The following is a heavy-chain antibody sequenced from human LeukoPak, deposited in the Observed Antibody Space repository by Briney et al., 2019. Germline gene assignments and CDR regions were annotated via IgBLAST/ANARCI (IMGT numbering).Heavy chain of an antibody. CDR2: ISSSSSYI. CDR1: GFTFSSYE. V-gene: IGHV3-21*01. Sequence: GGSLRLSCAASGFTFSSYEMNWVRQAPGKGLEWVSCISSSSSYIYYANSVKGRFTISRDNAKNSLYLQMNSLRAEDTAVYYCARDYENLTGSKTHFHYWGQGTLVTVSS. CDR3: ARDYENLTGSKTHFHY. J-gene: IGHJ4*02. D-gene: IGHD3-9*01.